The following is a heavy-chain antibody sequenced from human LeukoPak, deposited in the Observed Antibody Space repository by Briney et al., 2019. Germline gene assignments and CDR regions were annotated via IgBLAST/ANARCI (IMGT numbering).Heavy chain of an antibody. V-gene: IGHV4-30-2*01. CDR2: IYHSGST. CDR1: GGSISSGGYY. J-gene: IGHJ3*02. CDR3: ARVHKYQLLFRSDAFDI. Sequence: SQTLSLTCTVSGGSISSGGYYWSWIRQPPGKGLEWIGYIYHSGSTYYNPSLKSRVTISVDRSKNQFSLKLSSVTAADTAVYYCARVHKYQLLFRSDAFDIWGQGTMVTVSS. D-gene: IGHD2-2*01.